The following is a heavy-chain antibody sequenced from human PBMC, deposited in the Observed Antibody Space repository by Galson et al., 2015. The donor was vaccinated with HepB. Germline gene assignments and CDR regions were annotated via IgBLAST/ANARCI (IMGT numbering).Heavy chain of an antibody. CDR2: INTNTGNP. J-gene: IGHJ4*02. Sequence: SVKVSCKASGYTFTSCGISWVRQAPGQGLEWMGWINTNTGNPAYAQGFTGRFVFSLDTSVSTTYLQISSLKAEDTAVYYCARHAPILTGYYGGFDYWGQGTLVTVSS. CDR1: GYTFTSCG. V-gene: IGHV7-4-1*02. CDR3: ARHAPILTGYYGGFDY. D-gene: IGHD3-9*01.